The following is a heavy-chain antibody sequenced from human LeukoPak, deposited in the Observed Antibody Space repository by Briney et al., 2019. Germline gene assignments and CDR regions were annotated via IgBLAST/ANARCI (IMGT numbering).Heavy chain of an antibody. CDR1: GFDFSDYI. J-gene: IGHJ6*03. CDR2: ISGSGGST. Sequence: PGGSLRLSCQASGFDFSDYIMSWVRQAPGKGLEWVSAISGSGGSTYYADSVKGRFTISRDNSKNTLYLQMNSLRAEDTAVYYCAKSRYYYYYYMDVWGKGTTVTVSS. V-gene: IGHV3-23*01. CDR3: AKSRYYYYYYMDV.